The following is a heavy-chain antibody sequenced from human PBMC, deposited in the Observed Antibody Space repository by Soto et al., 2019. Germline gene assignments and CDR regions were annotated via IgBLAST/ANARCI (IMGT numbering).Heavy chain of an antibody. CDR2: ITGSGDTT. J-gene: IGHJ1*01. D-gene: IGHD3-22*01. V-gene: IGHV3-23*01. Sequence: PGGSLRLSCEASGFTFATYAMSWVRQAPGKGLEWVSTITGSGDTTYYADSVRGRFTISRDNSKNTMYLQMNSLRAEDTAVYYCAKEMIDVRHTEFFQHWGPGTLVTVSS. CDR3: AKEMIDVRHTEFFQH. CDR1: GFTFATYA.